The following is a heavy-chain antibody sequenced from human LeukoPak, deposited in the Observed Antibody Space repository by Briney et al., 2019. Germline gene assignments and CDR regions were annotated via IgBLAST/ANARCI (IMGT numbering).Heavy chain of an antibody. V-gene: IGHV4-38-2*02. D-gene: IGHD3-22*01. Sequence: SETLSLTCTVSGYSISSGYYWGWIRQPPGKGLEWIGSIYHSGSTYYNPSLKSRVTISLDTSKNQLSLKLSSVTAADTAVYYCARVRNGGGLYDSSGYYHYMDVWGKGTTVTVSS. CDR1: GYSISSGYY. CDR3: ARVRNGGGLYDSSGYYHYMDV. J-gene: IGHJ6*03. CDR2: IYHSGST.